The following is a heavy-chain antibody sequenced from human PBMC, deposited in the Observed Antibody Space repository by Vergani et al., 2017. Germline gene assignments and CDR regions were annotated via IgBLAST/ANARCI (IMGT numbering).Heavy chain of an antibody. CDR2: IWYDGSNK. CDR3: AKDPAGGGFAPWH. V-gene: IGHV3-33*06. Sequence: QVQLVESGGGVVQPGRSLRLSCAASGFTFSSYGMHWVRQAPGKGLEWVAVIWYDGSNKYYADSVKGRFTISRDNSKNKLYLQMNSLRAEDTAVYYCAKDPAGGGFAPWHWGQGTLVTVSS. J-gene: IGHJ4*02. D-gene: IGHD6-13*01. CDR1: GFTFSSYG.